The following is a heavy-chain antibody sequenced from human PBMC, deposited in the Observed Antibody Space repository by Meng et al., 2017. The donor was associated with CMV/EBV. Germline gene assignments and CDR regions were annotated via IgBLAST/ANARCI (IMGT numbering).Heavy chain of an antibody. Sequence: SVQVSCKASGYIFTSYDINWVRQATGQGLEWMGWMNPNRGNTGNAQKFQGRVTMTRNTSISTAYMELSSLRSEDTAVYYCASAHSSSWYSWAYYYYGMDVWGQGTTVTVSS. V-gene: IGHV1-8*01. J-gene: IGHJ6*02. CDR3: ASAHSSSWYSWAYYYYGMDV. D-gene: IGHD6-13*01. CDR2: MNPNRGNT. CDR1: GYIFTSYD.